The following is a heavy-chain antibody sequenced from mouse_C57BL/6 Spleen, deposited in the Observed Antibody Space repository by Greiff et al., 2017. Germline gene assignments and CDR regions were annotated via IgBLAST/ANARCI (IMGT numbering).Heavy chain of an antibody. CDR1: EYEFPSHD. CDR3: ARHRYGSRWGYFDV. V-gene: IGHV5-2*01. CDR2: INSDGGST. J-gene: IGHJ1*03. D-gene: IGHD1-1*01. Sequence: EVKVVESGGGLVQPGESLKLSCESNEYEFPSHDMSWVRKTPEKRLELVAAINSDGGSTYYPDTMERRFIISRDNTKKTLYLQMSSLRSEDTALYYGARHRYGSRWGYFDVWGTGTTVTVSS.